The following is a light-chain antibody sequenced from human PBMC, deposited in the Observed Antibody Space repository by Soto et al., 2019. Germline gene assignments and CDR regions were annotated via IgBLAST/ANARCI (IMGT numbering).Light chain of an antibody. CDR3: SSYTSGSTVV. CDR1: SSDVGGYKY. J-gene: IGLJ2*01. V-gene: IGLV2-14*01. Sequence: QSVLTQPASVSGSPGQSITISCTGTSSDVGGYKYVSWYQQHPGKAPKLMIYEVSNRPSGVSNRFSGSKSGNTASLTISGLQAEDEADDYCSSYTSGSTVVFGGGTKLTVL. CDR2: EVS.